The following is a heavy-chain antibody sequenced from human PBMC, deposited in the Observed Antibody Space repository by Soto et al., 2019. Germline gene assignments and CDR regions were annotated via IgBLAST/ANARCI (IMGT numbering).Heavy chain of an antibody. J-gene: IGHJ4*02. CDR2: ISYDGSNK. CDR3: AKDYGLVVVAALFDY. D-gene: IGHD2-15*01. CDR1: GFTFSSYG. Sequence: GGSLIISCAASGFTFSSYGMHWVRQAPGKGLEWVAVISYDGSNKYYADSVKGRFTISRDNSKNTLYLQMNSLRAEDTAVYYCAKDYGLVVVAALFDYWGQGTLVTVSS. V-gene: IGHV3-30*18.